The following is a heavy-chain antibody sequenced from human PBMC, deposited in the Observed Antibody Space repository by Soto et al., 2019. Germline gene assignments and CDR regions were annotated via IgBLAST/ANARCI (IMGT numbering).Heavy chain of an antibody. V-gene: IGHV1-18*01. J-gene: IGHJ4*02. CDR2: ISAYNGNT. Sequence: ASVKVSCKASGYTFTNYFITWVRQAPGQGLECLEWISAYNGNTDYAQKFQDRVTMTTETSTSTAYMELRSLRSDDTAVYFCARFPPTYYYDSSGYYGGFDSWGQGTLVTVSS. CDR1: GYTFTNYF. D-gene: IGHD3-22*01. CDR3: ARFPPTYYYDSSGYYGGFDS.